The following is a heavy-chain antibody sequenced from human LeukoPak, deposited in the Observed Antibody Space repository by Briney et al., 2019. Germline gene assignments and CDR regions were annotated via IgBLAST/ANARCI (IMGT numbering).Heavy chain of an antibody. CDR2: ISAYNGNT. V-gene: IGHV1-18*01. D-gene: IGHD6-13*01. Sequence: GASVKVSCKASGYTFRNYIITWVRQAPGQGLEWMGWISAYNGNTNYAQKLQGRVTMTTDTSTSTAYMELRSLRSDDTAVYYCAREMVRYMDVWGKGTTVTVSS. J-gene: IGHJ6*03. CDR3: AREMVRYMDV. CDR1: GYTFRNYI.